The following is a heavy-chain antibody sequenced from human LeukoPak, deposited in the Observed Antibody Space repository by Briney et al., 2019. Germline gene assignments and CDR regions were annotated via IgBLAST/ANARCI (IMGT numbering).Heavy chain of an antibody. J-gene: IGHJ4*02. CDR1: GFTFSGYA. V-gene: IGHV3-23*01. D-gene: IGHD6-6*01. CDR3: AKWKYSNSGTDDY. Sequence: GGSLRLSCAASGFTFSGYAMSWVRQVPGKGLEWVSVISGSGDNTYYADSVKGRFTISRDNSKNMLYLQMNSLRAEDTAVYYCAKWKYSNSGTDDYWGQGTLVTVSS. CDR2: ISGSGDNT.